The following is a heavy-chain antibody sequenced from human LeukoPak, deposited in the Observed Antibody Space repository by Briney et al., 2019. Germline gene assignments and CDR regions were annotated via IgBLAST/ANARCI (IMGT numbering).Heavy chain of an antibody. Sequence: RTGGSLRLSCAASGFTFDDYGMSWVRQAPGKGLEWVSGINWNGGSTGYADSVKGRFTISRDNAKNSLYLQMNSLRAEDTALYYCARGGGYSYGSDAFDIWGQGTMVTVSS. V-gene: IGHV3-20*04. J-gene: IGHJ3*02. CDR3: ARGGGYSYGSDAFDI. D-gene: IGHD5-18*01. CDR2: INWNGGST. CDR1: GFTFDDYG.